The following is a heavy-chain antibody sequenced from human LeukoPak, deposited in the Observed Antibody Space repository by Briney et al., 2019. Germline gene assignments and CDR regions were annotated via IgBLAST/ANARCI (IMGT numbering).Heavy chain of an antibody. V-gene: IGHV3-23*01. D-gene: IGHD3/OR15-3a*01. CDR1: VYTFSSYA. CDR3: AKVHGFGPEIPYYYYYMDV. Sequence: GGSLRLSRAASVYTFSSYAMSWVRQAPGKGLEWGSAISGSGGSTYYADSVKGRFTISRDNSKNTLYLQMNSLRAEDTAVYYCAKVHGFGPEIPYYYYYMDVWGKGTTVTVSS. J-gene: IGHJ6*03. CDR2: ISGSGGST.